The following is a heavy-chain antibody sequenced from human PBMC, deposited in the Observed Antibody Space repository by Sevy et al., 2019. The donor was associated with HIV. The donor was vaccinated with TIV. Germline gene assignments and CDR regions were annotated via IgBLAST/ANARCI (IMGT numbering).Heavy chain of an antibody. CDR2: IKQDGSEK. D-gene: IGHD3-22*01. V-gene: IGHV3-7*01. Sequence: GGSLRLSCASSGFTFSSYWMSWVRQAPGKGLEWVANIKQDGSEKYYVDSVKGRSTISRDNAKNSLYLQINSLRAEDTAVYYCARDLYYYDSSGYYHTNWYFDLWGRGTLVTVSS. CDR1: GFTFSSYW. CDR3: ARDLYYYDSSGYYHTNWYFDL. J-gene: IGHJ2*01.